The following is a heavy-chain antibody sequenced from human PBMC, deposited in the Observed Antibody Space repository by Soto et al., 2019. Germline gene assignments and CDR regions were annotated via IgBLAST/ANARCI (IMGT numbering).Heavy chain of an antibody. CDR2: ISYDGSNK. Sequence: PGGLLRLSWAAAGFTFSSYGMHWVRKATGKGLEWVAVISYDGSNKYYADSVKGRFTISRDNSKNTLYLQMNSLRAEDTFVYYSAKRLMQSGSSPLDYWVKGTLVTVSS. V-gene: IGHV3-30*18. D-gene: IGHD6-6*01. CDR1: GFTFSSYG. CDR3: AKRLMQSGSSPLDY. J-gene: IGHJ4*02.